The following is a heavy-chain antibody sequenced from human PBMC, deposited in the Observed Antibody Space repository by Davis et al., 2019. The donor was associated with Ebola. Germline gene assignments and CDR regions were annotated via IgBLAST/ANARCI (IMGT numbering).Heavy chain of an antibody. Sequence: SVKVSCKASGYTFTGYYMHWVRQAPGQGLEWMGGIIPIFGTANYAQKFQGRVTITVDESTSTAYMELSSLRSDDTAVYYCARGEAYQLLLGLDYWGQGTLVTVSS. CDR2: IIPIFGTA. CDR1: GYTFTGYY. J-gene: IGHJ4*02. D-gene: IGHD2-2*01. CDR3: ARGEAYQLLLGLDY. V-gene: IGHV1-69*13.